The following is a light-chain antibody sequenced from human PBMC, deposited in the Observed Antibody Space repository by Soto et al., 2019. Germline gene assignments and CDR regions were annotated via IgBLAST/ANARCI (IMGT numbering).Light chain of an antibody. CDR3: QQYGSSFT. V-gene: IGKV3-20*01. J-gene: IGKJ3*01. Sequence: EIVLTQSPGTLSLSPGERATLSCRASPSVSSSYLACYQQKPGQAPRLLIYGPSSSATAIPDRFSGSGSGTDFTLTISRLEPEDFAVDYCQQYGSSFTFGPGTKVDIK. CDR1: PSVSSSY. CDR2: GPS.